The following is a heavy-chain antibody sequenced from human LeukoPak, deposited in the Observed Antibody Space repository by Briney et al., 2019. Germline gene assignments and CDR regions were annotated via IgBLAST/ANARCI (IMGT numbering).Heavy chain of an antibody. V-gene: IGHV4-59*01. CDR3: ARGAYCGGDCFYFFDY. CDR2: IYYSGST. CDR1: GGSISSYY. Sequence: RTSETLSLTCTVSGGSISSYYWSWIRQPPGKGLEWFGYIYYSGSTNYNPSLKSRVTISVDTSKNQFSLKLSSVTAADTAVYYCARGAYCGGDCFYFFDYWGQGTLVTVSS. J-gene: IGHJ4*02. D-gene: IGHD2-21*01.